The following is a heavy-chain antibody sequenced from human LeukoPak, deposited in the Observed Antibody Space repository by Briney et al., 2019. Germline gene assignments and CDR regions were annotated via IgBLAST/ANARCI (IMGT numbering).Heavy chain of an antibody. V-gene: IGHV3-7*05. J-gene: IGHJ4*02. D-gene: IGHD3-16*01. Sequence: GGSLRLSCAASGFTFSNSWMSWVRQAPGKGLEWVANIKQDGSEKYYVDSVKGRFTISRDNAKNSVYLQMDSLRVEDTAVYYCTEGGTITWVEDYWGQGTLVTVSS. CDR3: TEGGTITWVEDY. CDR1: GFTFSNSW. CDR2: IKQDGSEK.